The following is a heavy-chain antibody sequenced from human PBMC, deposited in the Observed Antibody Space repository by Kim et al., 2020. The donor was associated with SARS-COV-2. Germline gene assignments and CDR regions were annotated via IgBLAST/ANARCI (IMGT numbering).Heavy chain of an antibody. Sequence: YADSVKGRFTISRDNSKNTLYLQMNSLRAEDTAVYYCAREAAAGTNYFDYWGQGTLVTVSS. J-gene: IGHJ4*02. V-gene: IGHV3-33*01. D-gene: IGHD6-13*01. CDR3: AREAAAGTNYFDY.